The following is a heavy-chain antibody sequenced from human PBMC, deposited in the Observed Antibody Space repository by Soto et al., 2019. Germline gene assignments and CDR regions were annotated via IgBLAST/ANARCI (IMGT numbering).Heavy chain of an antibody. CDR2: IYWDDDK. V-gene: IGHV2-5*02. J-gene: IGHJ4*02. CDR3: AHNTHCISTACPYFDY. CDR1: GFSLSRSEVG. D-gene: IGHD3-10*01. Sequence: QITLKESGPTLVKPTQTLTLTCSFSGFSLSRSEVGVGWIRQPPGKALEWLALIYWDDDKRYSPSLRNRLTIAKDTSTHQVVLTMTDMDPADTATYYCAHNTHCISTACPYFDYWGQGTLVTVSS.